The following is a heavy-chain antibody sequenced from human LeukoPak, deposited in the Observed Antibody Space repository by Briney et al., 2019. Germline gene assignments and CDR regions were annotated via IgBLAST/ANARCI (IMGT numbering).Heavy chain of an antibody. CDR3: ARSPTMVRGDPIGSDAFDI. CDR1: GYSISSSNW. CDR2: IYYSGST. V-gene: IGHV4-28*01. D-gene: IGHD3-10*01. J-gene: IGHJ3*02. Sequence: SETLSLTCAVSGYSISSSNWWGWIRQPPGKGLEWIGYIYYSGSTYYNPSLKSRVTMSVDTSKNQFSLKLSSVTAVDTAVYYCARSPTMVRGDPIGSDAFDIWGQGTMVTVSS.